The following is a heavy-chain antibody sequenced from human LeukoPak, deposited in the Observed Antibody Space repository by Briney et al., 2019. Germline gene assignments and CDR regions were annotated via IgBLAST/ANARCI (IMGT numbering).Heavy chain of an antibody. Sequence: PSQTLSLTCTVSGGSISSGVYYWSWIRQHPGKGLEWIGYIYYSGSTYYNPSLKSRITISADTSKNQFSLKVSSVTAADTAVYYCARTPRSGSYDNTFYYHGMDVWGQGTTVIVSS. D-gene: IGHD3-10*01. J-gene: IGHJ6*02. CDR2: IYYSGST. CDR1: GGSISSGVYY. V-gene: IGHV4-31*03. CDR3: ARTPRSGSYDNTFYYHGMDV.